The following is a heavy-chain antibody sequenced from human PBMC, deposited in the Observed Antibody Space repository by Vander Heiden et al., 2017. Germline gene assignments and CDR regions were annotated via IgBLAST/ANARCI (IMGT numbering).Heavy chain of an antibody. Sequence: QITLKESGPTLVKPTQTLTLTCTFSGLSLSTSAVGVGWIRQPPGKALEWLALIYWYDDKRYSPSLKSRLTITKDTSKNQVVLTMTNMDPVDTATYYCVHRVRGTGAPHYWGQGTLVTVSS. D-gene: IGHD1-1*01. CDR1: GLSLSTSAVG. CDR3: VHRVRGTGAPHY. V-gene: IGHV2-5*01. CDR2: IYWYDDK. J-gene: IGHJ4*02.